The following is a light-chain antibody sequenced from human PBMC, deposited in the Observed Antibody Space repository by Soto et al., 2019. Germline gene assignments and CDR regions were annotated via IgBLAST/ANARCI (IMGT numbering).Light chain of an antibody. CDR1: HSISTN. J-gene: IGKJ4*01. V-gene: IGKV3-15*01. CDR2: GAS. Sequence: EIIMTQSPATLSVSPGEGATLSCRTSHSISTNLAWYQHKRGQSPRLLVYGASTRATGVPARFSGSGSGAEFTLSISRLQSEDFAVYYCQQYNSWPTFGRGTKVEIK. CDR3: QQYNSWPT.